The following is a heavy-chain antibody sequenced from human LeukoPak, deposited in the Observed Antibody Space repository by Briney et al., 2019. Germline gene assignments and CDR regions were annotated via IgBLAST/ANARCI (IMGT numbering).Heavy chain of an antibody. CDR1: GYTFTAYY. D-gene: IGHD3-10*01. V-gene: IGHV1-2*02. Sequence: GASVKVSCKASGYTFTAYYMHWVRQAPGQGLEWMGWINPNSGGTNYAQKFQGRVTMTRDTSISTAYMELSRLRSDDTAVYYCARGARGGIPQDDAFDIWGQGTMVTVSS. J-gene: IGHJ3*02. CDR3: ARGARGGIPQDDAFDI. CDR2: INPNSGGT.